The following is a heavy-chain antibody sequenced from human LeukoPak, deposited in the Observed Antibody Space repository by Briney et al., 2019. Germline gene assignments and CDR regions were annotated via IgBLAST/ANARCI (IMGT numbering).Heavy chain of an antibody. Sequence: GGSLRLSCAASGFTFSSYWMSWVRQAPGKGLEWVANIKQDGSEKYYVDSVKGRFTISRDNAKNSLYLQMNSLRAEDTAVYYCARDARLLGGIAARVNWFDPWGPGTLVTVSS. CDR3: ARDARLLGGIAARVNWFDP. CDR1: GFTFSSYW. V-gene: IGHV3-7*01. J-gene: IGHJ5*02. D-gene: IGHD6-25*01. CDR2: IKQDGSEK.